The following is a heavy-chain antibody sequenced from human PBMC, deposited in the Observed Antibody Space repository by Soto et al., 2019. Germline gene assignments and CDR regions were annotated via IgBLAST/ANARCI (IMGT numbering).Heavy chain of an antibody. J-gene: IGHJ4*02. Sequence: PSETLSLTWAVSGYPISSGYYWGWIRQPPGKGLEWIGSIYHSGSTYYNPSLKSRVTISVDTSKNQFSLKLSSVTAADTSVYYCARDISAPPCFDYWGQVTLVTVSS. CDR1: GYPISSGYY. CDR3: ARDISAPPCFDY. CDR2: IYHSGST. V-gene: IGHV4-38-2*02. D-gene: IGHD2-21*01.